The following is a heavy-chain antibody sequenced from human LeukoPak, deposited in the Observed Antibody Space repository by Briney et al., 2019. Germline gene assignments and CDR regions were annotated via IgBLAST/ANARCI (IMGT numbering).Heavy chain of an antibody. D-gene: IGHD3-22*01. CDR3: AKGSSDSRPYYFDY. Sequence: GGSLRLSCAASRFTFNAYAMTWVRQAPGKGLEWVSAISGSGNSTYYADSVKGRFTISRDNSKNTLYLQMRSLRVEDTAVYYCAKGSSDSRPYYFDYWGQGTLVTVSS. CDR2: ISGSGNST. CDR1: RFTFNAYA. V-gene: IGHV3-23*01. J-gene: IGHJ4*02.